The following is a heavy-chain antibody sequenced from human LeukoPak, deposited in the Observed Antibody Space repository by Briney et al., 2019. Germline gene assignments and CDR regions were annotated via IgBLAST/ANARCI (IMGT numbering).Heavy chain of an antibody. Sequence: GESLKISCKGSGYSFTSYWIGWVRQMPGKGLGGGGIIYPGDSDTRYSPSFQGQVTISADKSISTAYLQWSSLKASDPAMYYCARHLTGRGYNWFDPWGQGTLVTVSS. CDR3: ARHLTGRGYNWFDP. J-gene: IGHJ5*02. CDR2: IYPGDSDT. CDR1: GYSFTSYW. V-gene: IGHV5-51*01. D-gene: IGHD1-20*01.